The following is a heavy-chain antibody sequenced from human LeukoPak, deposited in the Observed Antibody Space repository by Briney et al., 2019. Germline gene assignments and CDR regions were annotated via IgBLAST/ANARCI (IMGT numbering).Heavy chain of an antibody. D-gene: IGHD3-22*01. V-gene: IGHV3-21*01. CDR1: GFTFSSYS. J-gene: IGHJ4*02. CDR3: ARESSLSRYYDSSGYDY. Sequence: GGSLRLSCADSGFTFSSYSMNWVRQAPGKGLEWVSSISSSSSYIYYADSVKGRFTISRDNAKNSLYLQMNSLRAEDTAVYYCARESSLSRYYDSSGYDYWGQGTLVTVSS. CDR2: ISSSSSYI.